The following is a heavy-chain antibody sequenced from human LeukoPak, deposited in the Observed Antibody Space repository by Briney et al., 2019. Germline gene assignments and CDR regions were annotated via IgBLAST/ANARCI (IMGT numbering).Heavy chain of an antibody. V-gene: IGHV4-34*01. CDR3: ARGHAEYFQH. J-gene: IGHJ1*01. CDR2: INHTGST. CDR1: GGSFSGFY. Sequence: SETLSLTCTVYGGSFSGFYWSWIRQPPGKGLEWIGEINHTGSTNYNPSLKSRVTISVDRSKNQFSLKLTYVTAADTAVYYCARGHAEYFQHWGQGTLVTVSS.